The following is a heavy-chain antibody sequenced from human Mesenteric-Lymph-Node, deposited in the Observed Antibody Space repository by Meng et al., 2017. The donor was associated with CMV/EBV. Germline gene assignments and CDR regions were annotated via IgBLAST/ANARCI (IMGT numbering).Heavy chain of an antibody. CDR2: ISWNSGSI. J-gene: IGHJ6*02. CDR3: AKARIKYYYYYGMDV. CDR1: GFTFDDYA. Sequence: LSLTCAASGFTFDDYAMHWVRQAPGKGLEWVSGISWNSGSIGYADSVKGRFTISRDNAKNSLYLQMNSLRAEDMALYYCAKARIKYYYYYGMDVWGQGTTVTVSS. V-gene: IGHV3-9*03. D-gene: IGHD1-14*01.